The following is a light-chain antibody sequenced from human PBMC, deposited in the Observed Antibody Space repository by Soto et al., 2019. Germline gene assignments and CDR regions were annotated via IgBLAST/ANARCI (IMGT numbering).Light chain of an antibody. Sequence: QSALTQPASVSGSPGQSITISCTGTSSDVGGYNYVSWYQQHPGKAPKLIIYEVSNRPSGVSNRFSGSKSGNTASLTISGLQSEDVADYYCNSYTVKSTGVFGTGTKVTFL. CDR3: NSYTVKSTGV. CDR2: EVS. J-gene: IGLJ1*01. V-gene: IGLV2-14*01. CDR1: SSDVGGYNY.